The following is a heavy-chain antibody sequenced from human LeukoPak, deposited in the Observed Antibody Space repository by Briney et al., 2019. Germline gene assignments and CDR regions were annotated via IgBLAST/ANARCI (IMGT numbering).Heavy chain of an antibody. CDR3: ARSRGGTKRQAYYYIDV. D-gene: IGHD2-8*01. V-gene: IGHV1-2*02. CDR1: GYTFTGYY. J-gene: IGHJ6*03. CDR2: INPNSGGT. Sequence: GASVKVSCKASGYTFTGYYMHWVRQAPGQGLEWMGWINPNSGGTNYAQKFQGRVTMTRDTSISTAYMELSRLRSDDTAVYYCARSRGGTKRQAYYYIDVWGKGTTVTVSS.